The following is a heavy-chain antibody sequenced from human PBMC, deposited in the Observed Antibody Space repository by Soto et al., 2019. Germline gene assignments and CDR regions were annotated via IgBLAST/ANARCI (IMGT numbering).Heavy chain of an antibody. J-gene: IGHJ4*02. V-gene: IGHV4-31*03. Sequence: QVQLQESGPGLVKPSQTLSLTCTVSGGSISSGATGSYWTWIRQLPGKGLEWIGYIYYTGNTYYNPSLKSRPTISIDTSENQFSLRLPSVTAADTAVYFCASGHDAYKVRYWGQGTLVTVSS. CDR1: GGSISSGATGSY. CDR2: IYYTGNT. CDR3: ASGHDAYKVRY. D-gene: IGHD1-1*01.